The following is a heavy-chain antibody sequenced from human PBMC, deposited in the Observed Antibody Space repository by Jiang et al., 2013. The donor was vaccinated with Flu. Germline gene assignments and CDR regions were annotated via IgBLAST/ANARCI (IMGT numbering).Heavy chain of an antibody. CDR3: ARVPIHGTYPDY. CDR1: GGSISSYY. D-gene: IGHD1-26*01. Sequence: SGPGLVKPSETLSLTCTVSGGSISSYYWSWIRQPPGKGLEWIGYIYYSGSTNYNPSLKSRVTISVDTSKNQFSLKLSSVTAADTAVYYCARVPIHGTYPDYWGQGTLVTVSS. V-gene: IGHV4-59*01. CDR2: IYYSGST. J-gene: IGHJ4*02.